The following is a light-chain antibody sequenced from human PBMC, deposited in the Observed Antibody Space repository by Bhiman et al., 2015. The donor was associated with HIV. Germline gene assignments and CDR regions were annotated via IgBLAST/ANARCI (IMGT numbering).Light chain of an antibody. CDR3: NSYTSSSSPYV. CDR1: SSDVGGYNY. CDR2: GVS. Sequence: SVSGSPGQSITISCTGTSSDVGGYNYVSWYQQHPGKAPKLLIYGVSNRPSGVSNRFSASKSGNTASLTISGLQAEDEADYYCNSYTSSSSPYVFGSGTKVTVL. V-gene: IGLV2-14*03. J-gene: IGLJ1*01.